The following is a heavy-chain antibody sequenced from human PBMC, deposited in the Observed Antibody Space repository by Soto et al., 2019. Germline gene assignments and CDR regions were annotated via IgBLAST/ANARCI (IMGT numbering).Heavy chain of an antibody. D-gene: IGHD1-26*01. J-gene: IGHJ2*01. CDR1: GFTFSNYA. V-gene: IGHV3-30-3*01. Sequence: QVQLVESGGGVVQPGRSLRLSCAVSGFTFSNYAMHWVRQAPGKGLEWVAIVSHDGNNQYYADSAKGRFTISRDNSENTLYLQMNSLRTEDRAVCFCARDGATQMWRPWYFDLWVRGTLVTVSS. CDR3: ARDGATQMWRPWYFDL. CDR2: VSHDGNNQ.